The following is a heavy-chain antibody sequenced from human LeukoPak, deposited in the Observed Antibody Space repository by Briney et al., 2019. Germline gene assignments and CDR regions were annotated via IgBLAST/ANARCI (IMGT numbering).Heavy chain of an antibody. V-gene: IGHV3-30*18. CDR1: GFTFSSYG. CDR2: ISYDGSNK. Sequence: PGGSLRLSCAASGFTFSSYGMHWVRQAPGKGLEWVAVISYDGSNKYYADSVKGRFTISRDNSKNTLYLQMNSLRAEDTAVYYCAKVKWFGELWAPFDIWGQGTMVTVSS. D-gene: IGHD3-10*01. J-gene: IGHJ3*02. CDR3: AKVKWFGELWAPFDI.